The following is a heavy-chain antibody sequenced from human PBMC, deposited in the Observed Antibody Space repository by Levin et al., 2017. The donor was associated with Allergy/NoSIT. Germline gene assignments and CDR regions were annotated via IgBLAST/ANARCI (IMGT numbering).Heavy chain of an antibody. V-gene: IGHV4-59*01. Sequence: SETLSLTCTVSGGSISSYYWSWIRQPPGKGLEWIGYIYYTGSTNYNPSLKSRVTISVDTSKNQFSLKLSSVTAADTAVYYCARVIGASMDVWGQGTTVTVSS. J-gene: IGHJ6*02. D-gene: IGHD2-21*01. CDR2: IYYTGST. CDR3: ARVIGASMDV. CDR1: GGSISSYY.